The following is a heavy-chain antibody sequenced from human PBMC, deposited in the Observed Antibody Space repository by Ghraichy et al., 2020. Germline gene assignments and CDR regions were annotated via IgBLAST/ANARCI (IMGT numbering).Heavy chain of an antibody. Sequence: SQTLSLTCAVYGGSFSGYYWSWIRQPPGKGLEWIGEINHSGSTNYNPSLKSRVTISVDTSKNQFSLKLSSVTAADTAVYYCAALGYCSSTSCYHFDYWGQGTLVTVSS. J-gene: IGHJ4*02. CDR2: INHSGST. D-gene: IGHD2-2*01. CDR1: GGSFSGYY. CDR3: AALGYCSSTSCYHFDY. V-gene: IGHV4-34*01.